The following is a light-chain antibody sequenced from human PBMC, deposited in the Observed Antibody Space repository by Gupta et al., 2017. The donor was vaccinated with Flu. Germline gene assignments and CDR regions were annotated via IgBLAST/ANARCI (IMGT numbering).Light chain of an antibody. CDR2: KAA. CDR3: QQYNSYPWT. Sequence: DIQMTQSPSTLSASVGDRVTITCRASQRVSGWLAWYQQKPGKAPKLLIYKAASLESGVPSRFSGSGSGTEFTLSISSLQPDDFATSYCQQYNSYPWTFGQGTKVEVK. CDR1: QRVSGW. V-gene: IGKV1-5*03. J-gene: IGKJ1*01.